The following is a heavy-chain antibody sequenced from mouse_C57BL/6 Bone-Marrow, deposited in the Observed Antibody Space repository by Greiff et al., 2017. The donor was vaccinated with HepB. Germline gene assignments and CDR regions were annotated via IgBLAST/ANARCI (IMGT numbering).Heavy chain of an antibody. V-gene: IGHV3-8*01. D-gene: IGHD1-1*01. CDR2: ISYSGST. Sequence: EVKLEESGPGLAKPSQTLSLTCSVTGYSITSDYWNWIRKFPGNKLEYMGYISYSGSTHYNPSPKSRISITRDTSKNQYYLQLNSVTTEDTATYYCARFPYYYGSSYLYYFDYWGQGTTLTVSS. CDR3: ARFPYYYGSSYLYYFDY. J-gene: IGHJ2*01. CDR1: GYSITSDY.